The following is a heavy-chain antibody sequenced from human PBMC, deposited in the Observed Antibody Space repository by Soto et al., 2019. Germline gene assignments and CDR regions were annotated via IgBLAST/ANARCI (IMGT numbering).Heavy chain of an antibody. J-gene: IGHJ6*01. CDR2: INLSAGST. D-gene: IGHD5-18*01. Sequence: WKQQTPGQALEWMGIINLSAGSTNNPQKFQNRYTMTTDTSTSTVYMDLSSLRSEDTAVYYCARDLHIQLWLPHYDYGMDVWG. V-gene: IGHV1-46*01. CDR3: ARDLHIQLWLPHYDYGMDV.